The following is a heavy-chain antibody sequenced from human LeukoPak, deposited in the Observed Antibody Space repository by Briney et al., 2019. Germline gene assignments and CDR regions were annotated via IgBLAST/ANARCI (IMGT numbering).Heavy chain of an antibody. Sequence: GGSLRLSCAASGFTFSYYSINWVRQAPGRGLEWVSCINSSSSLIFYSDSVRGRFTISRDNAKNLLYLHMNSLRVEDTAVYYCAKVDRGDYSSSPVPYYNYYMNVWGKGTTVTVSS. CDR1: GFTFSYYS. V-gene: IGHV3-21*01. D-gene: IGHD6-13*01. CDR2: INSSSSLI. CDR3: AKVDRGDYSSSPVPYYNYYMNV. J-gene: IGHJ6*03.